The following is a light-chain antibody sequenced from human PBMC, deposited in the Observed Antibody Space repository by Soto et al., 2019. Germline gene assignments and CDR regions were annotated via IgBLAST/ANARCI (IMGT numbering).Light chain of an antibody. CDR2: GAS. CDR3: QKYNSALIT. J-gene: IGKJ4*01. Sequence: EIVMTQSPATLSVSPGERATLSCRASQSVSSNLAWYQQKPGQAPRLLIYGASTRATGIPARFSGSGSGTEFTFTISSLQPEDIATYYCQKYNSALITFGGGTKVDI. CDR1: QSVSSN. V-gene: IGKV3-15*01.